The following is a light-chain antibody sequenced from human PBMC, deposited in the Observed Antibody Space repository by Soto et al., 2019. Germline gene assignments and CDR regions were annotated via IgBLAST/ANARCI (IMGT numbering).Light chain of an antibody. CDR3: LQHNNYPRT. J-gene: IGKJ1*01. CDR1: QGISSD. Sequence: DIQMTQSPSSLSASVGDRVTITCRASQGISSDLGWYQQRPGDAPKPLIHTASTLQSGVPSRFSGSGSGTEFTLTISSLQPEDSATYYCLQHNNYPRTFGQGTKVEIK. V-gene: IGKV1-17*01. CDR2: TAS.